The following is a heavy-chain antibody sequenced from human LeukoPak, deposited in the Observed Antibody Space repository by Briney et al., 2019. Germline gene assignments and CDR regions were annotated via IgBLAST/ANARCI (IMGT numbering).Heavy chain of an antibody. V-gene: IGHV3-23*01. CDR2: ITGSDGTS. D-gene: IGHD3-9*01. Sequence: GTSLRLSCVASGFTFTNYAMGWVRQAQGKGLEWVSAITGSDGTSHYADSVKGRFTISRDNSKNTLYLQVNSLRAEDTAVYYCAKWGDYDILTGYYVSDYWGQGTLVTVSS. CDR3: AKWGDYDILTGYYVSDY. CDR1: GFTFTNYA. J-gene: IGHJ4*02.